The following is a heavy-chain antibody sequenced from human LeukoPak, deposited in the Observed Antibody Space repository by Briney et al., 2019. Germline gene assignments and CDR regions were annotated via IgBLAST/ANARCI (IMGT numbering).Heavy chain of an antibody. D-gene: IGHD6-19*01. V-gene: IGHV3-30*18. Sequence: GGSLRLSCAASGFTFSSYGMHWGRQAPGQGLGRVAVISYDGSNKYYADSVKGRFTISRDNSKNTLYLQMNSLRAEDTAVYYCAKYGHSSGWPNFDYWGQGTLVTVSS. CDR1: GFTFSSYG. CDR2: ISYDGSNK. J-gene: IGHJ4*02. CDR3: AKYGHSSGWPNFDY.